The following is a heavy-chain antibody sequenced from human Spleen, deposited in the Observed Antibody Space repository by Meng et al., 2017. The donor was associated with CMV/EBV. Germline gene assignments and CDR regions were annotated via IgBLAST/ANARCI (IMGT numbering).Heavy chain of an antibody. D-gene: IGHD2-2*01. CDR3: ARNRAPSQIVVYGMDV. CDR2: ITHNGST. Sequence: ESLKISCAASGFTFSSYWMSWVRQPPGKGLEWIGEITHNGSTNYNPSLKSRVTISVDTSKTYFSLKVSSVTAADTAVYYCARNRAPSQIVVYGMDVWGQGTTVTVSS. V-gene: IGHV4-34*01. J-gene: IGHJ6*02. CDR1: GFTFSSYW.